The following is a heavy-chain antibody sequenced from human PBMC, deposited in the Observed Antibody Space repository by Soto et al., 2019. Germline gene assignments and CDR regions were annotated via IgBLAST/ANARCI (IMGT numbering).Heavy chain of an antibody. J-gene: IGHJ4*02. V-gene: IGHV4-4*07. CDR1: GGSISSYY. CDR3: ARANDITPSE. CDR2: IHTSGST. Sequence: QVQLQESGPGLVKPSETLSLTCSVSGGSISSYYWTWIRQPAGKGLEWIGRIHTSGSTNYNPSLTSRVTMSVDTSKKQFSLKVSSVTAADTAVYYCARANDITPSEWGQGTLVTVSS.